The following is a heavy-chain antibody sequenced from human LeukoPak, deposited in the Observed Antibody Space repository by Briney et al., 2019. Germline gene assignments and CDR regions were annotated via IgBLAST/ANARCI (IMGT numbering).Heavy chain of an antibody. CDR2: INPNSGGT. D-gene: IGHD2-2*01. V-gene: IGHV1-2*02. CDR3: ARGTPAAMVGSTNFQH. Sequence: ASVKVSCEASGYTFTGYYMHWVRQAPGQGLEWMGWINPNSGGTNYAQKFQGRVTMTRDTSISTAYMELSRLRSDYTAVYYCARGTPAAMVGSTNFQHWGQGTLVTVSS. J-gene: IGHJ1*01. CDR1: GYTFTGYY.